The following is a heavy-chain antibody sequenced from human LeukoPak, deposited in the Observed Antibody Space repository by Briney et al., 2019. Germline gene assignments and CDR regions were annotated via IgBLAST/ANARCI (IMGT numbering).Heavy chain of an antibody. CDR3: ARGWFGEFFVY. CDR1: GFTFRSYE. J-gene: IGHJ4*02. D-gene: IGHD3-10*01. V-gene: IGHV3-48*03. CDR2: IDSGRGSST. Sequence: GGSLRLSCAASGFTFRSYEMNWVRQAPGKGLEWVSYIDSGRGSSTNYADSVKGRFTISRDNAKNSLYLQMNSLRAEDTALNYCARGWFGEFFVYWGQGTLVTVSS.